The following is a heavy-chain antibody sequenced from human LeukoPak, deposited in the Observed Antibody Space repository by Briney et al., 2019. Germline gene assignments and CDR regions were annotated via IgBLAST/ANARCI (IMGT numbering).Heavy chain of an antibody. CDR3: ARHSGSYSYPPYYGMDV. Sequence: GGSLRFSCAASGFTFDDYGMSWVRQAPGKGLEWVSGINWNGGSTGYADSVKGRFTISRDNSKNTLYLQMNSLRAEDTAVYYCARHSGSYSYPPYYGMDVWGQGTTVTVSS. CDR2: INWNGGST. CDR1: GFTFDDYG. D-gene: IGHD1-26*01. J-gene: IGHJ6*02. V-gene: IGHV3-20*04.